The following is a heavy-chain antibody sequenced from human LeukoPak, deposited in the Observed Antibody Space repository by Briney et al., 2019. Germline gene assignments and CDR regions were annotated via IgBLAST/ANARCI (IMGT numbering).Heavy chain of an antibody. CDR3: ATDLVAARPD. D-gene: IGHD6-6*01. V-gene: IGHV1-69*06. CDR2: TIPIFGTA. CDR1: GGTFSKYA. J-gene: IGHJ4*02. Sequence: SVKVSCKASGGTFSKYAINWVRQAPGQGPEWMGGTIPIFGTAKYGQKFQGRVTMTEDTSTDTAYMKLSSLRSEDTAVYYCATDLVAARPDWGQGTLVTVSS.